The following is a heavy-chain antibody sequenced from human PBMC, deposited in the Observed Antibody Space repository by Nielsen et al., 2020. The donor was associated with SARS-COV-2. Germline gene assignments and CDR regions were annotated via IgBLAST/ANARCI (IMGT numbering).Heavy chain of an antibody. CDR3: AREGRGYSYGYHDAFDI. CDR2: ISSSSSYI. CDR1: GFTFSSYS. J-gene: IGHJ3*02. Sequence: SLKISCAASGFTFSSYSMNWVRQAPGKGLEWVSSISSSSSYIYYADSVKGRFTISRDNAKNSLYLQMNSLRAEDTAVYYCAREGRGYSYGYHDAFDIWGQGTMVTVSS. V-gene: IGHV3-21*01. D-gene: IGHD5-18*01.